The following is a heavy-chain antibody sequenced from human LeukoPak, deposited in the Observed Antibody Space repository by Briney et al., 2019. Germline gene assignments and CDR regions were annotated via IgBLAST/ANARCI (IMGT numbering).Heavy chain of an antibody. D-gene: IGHD3-10*01. CDR2: IYHSGST. Sequence: SGTLSLTCAVSGDSISSSYWWSWVRQPPGKGLEWIGEIYHSGSTNYKPSLKSRGTISVDKSKNEFSLKLRSVTAADTAVYYCARDPAGSGINFDYWGRGTLVTVSS. J-gene: IGHJ4*02. CDR1: GDSISSSYW. V-gene: IGHV4-4*02. CDR3: ARDPAGSGINFDY.